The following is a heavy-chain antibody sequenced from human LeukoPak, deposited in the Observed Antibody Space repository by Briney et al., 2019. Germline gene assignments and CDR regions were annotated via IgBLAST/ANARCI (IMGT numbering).Heavy chain of an antibody. J-gene: IGHJ4*02. CDR3: ARDRGYCRGTTCYAYYFDS. CDR1: GFTFSSYS. CDR2: ISSSSTTI. Sequence: GGSLRLSCAASGFTFSSYSMNWVRQTPGKGLEWLSYISSSSTTIYYADSVQGRFTISRDNAKNSLYLQMNSLRAEDTAVYYCARDRGYCRGTTCYAYYFDSWGQGTLVTVSS. V-gene: IGHV3-48*01. D-gene: IGHD2-2*01.